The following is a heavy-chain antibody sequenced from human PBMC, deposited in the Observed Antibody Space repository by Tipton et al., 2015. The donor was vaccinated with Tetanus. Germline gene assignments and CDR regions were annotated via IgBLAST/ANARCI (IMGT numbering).Heavy chain of an antibody. CDR2: LTYSGRT. CDR1: GGSMSSGGHY. D-gene: IGHD5/OR15-5a*01. J-gene: IGHJ5*02. Sequence: TLSLTCIVSGGSMSSGGHYGAWVRQSPGQGLEWIGSLTYSGRTYYNPSLKSRVTMAVDTSRKDFSVRLRSVTAADTAVYFCARLREVVSRSGWAFDHWGQGILVTASS. V-gene: IGHV4-39*02. CDR3: ARLREVVSRSGWAFDH.